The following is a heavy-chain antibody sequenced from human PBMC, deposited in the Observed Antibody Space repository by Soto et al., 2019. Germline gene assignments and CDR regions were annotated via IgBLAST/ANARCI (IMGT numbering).Heavy chain of an antibody. D-gene: IGHD3-16*01. CDR1: GYTFTKYG. CDR2: ISGSSGNA. Sequence: QVQLVQSGAEVKNPGASVKVSCKTSGYTFTKYGVGWVRQAPGQGLEWMGWISGSSGNANYAEKVQGRITLTTDASTSTAYIELRSLRSVDTAVYYCAREMAGLGGEYDYWGQGTLVTVSS. J-gene: IGHJ4*02. V-gene: IGHV1-18*01. CDR3: AREMAGLGGEYDY.